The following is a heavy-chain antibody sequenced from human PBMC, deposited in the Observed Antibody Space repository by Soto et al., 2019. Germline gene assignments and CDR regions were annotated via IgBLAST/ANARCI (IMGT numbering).Heavy chain of an antibody. CDR2: ISAYNGNT. CDR1: GYTFTSYG. CDR3: ARVRDIVVVVAATKSENWFDP. J-gene: IGHJ5*02. V-gene: IGHV1-18*01. Sequence: SVKVSCKASGYTFTSYGISWVRQAPGQGLEWMGWISAYNGNTNYAQKLQGRVTMTTDTSTSTAYMELRSLRSDDTDVYYCARVRDIVVVVAATKSENWFDPWG. D-gene: IGHD2-15*01.